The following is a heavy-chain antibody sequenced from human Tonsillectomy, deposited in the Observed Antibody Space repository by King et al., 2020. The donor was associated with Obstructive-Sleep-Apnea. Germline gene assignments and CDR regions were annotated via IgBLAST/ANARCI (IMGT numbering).Heavy chain of an antibody. CDR3: AKGAMIVVVMEYFDY. V-gene: IGHV3-30*02. J-gene: IGHJ4*02. Sequence: VQLVESGGGVVQPERSLRLSCAASGFSFSTYGMHWVRQAPGKGLEWVAFIRYDGIVKYFPDSVKGRFPISRDVSKNTLYLQMNSLRAEDTAVYYGAKGAMIVVVMEYFDYWGQGTLVTVSS. CDR1: GFSFSTYG. D-gene: IGHD3-22*01. CDR2: IRYDGIVK.